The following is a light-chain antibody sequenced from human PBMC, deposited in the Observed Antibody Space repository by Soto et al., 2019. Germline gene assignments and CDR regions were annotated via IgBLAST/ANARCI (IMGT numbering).Light chain of an antibody. CDR2: WAS. V-gene: IGKV4-1*01. J-gene: IGKJ4*01. Sequence: DIVMTQSPDSLAVSLGERATINCESSQSVLFTSNNKNYLAWYQQKPGQPPKLPLSWASARESGVPERFSGSGSGTLFTLSISSLQAEDVAVYYCQQYYTLPLTFGGGTKVEIK. CDR3: QQYYTLPLT. CDR1: QSVLFTSNNKNY.